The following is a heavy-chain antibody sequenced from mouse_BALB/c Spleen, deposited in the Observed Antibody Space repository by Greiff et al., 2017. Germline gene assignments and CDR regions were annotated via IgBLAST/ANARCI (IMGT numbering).Heavy chain of an antibody. J-gene: IGHJ4*01. Sequence: VQLQQSGPQLVRPGASVKISCKASGYSFTSYWMHWVKQRPGQGLEWIGMIDPSDSETRLNQKFKDKATLTVDKSSSTAYMQLSSPTSEDSAVYYCARGMITTTLYAMDYWGQGTSVTVSA. CDR3: ARGMITTTLYAMDY. CDR1: GYSFTSYW. V-gene: IGHV1S127*01. D-gene: IGHD2-4*01. CDR2: IDPSDSET.